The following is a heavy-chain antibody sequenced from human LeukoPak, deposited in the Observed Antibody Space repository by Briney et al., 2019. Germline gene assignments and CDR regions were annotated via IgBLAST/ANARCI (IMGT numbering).Heavy chain of an antibody. Sequence: PSETLPLTCSVSGGPISNRTCYWGWIRQPPGKGLEWIGGVYYTGTTYYSPSLNSRVTVSIDTSNKQFSLRLTSVTAADTAVYYCARRAVVAAAVSYFDYWGQGILVTVSS. CDR2: VYYTGTT. CDR3: ARRAVVAAAVSYFDY. CDR1: GGPISNRTCY. D-gene: IGHD2-2*01. V-gene: IGHV4-39*01. J-gene: IGHJ4*02.